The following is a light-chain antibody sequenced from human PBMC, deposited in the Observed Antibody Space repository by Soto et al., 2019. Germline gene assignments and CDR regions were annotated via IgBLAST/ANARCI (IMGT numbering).Light chain of an antibody. CDR2: DAS. V-gene: IGKV1-5*01. J-gene: IGKJ4*01. CDR3: QQYNSCSPLT. CDR1: QSISSR. Sequence: DIQMTQSPSTLSASVGDRVTITCRASQSISSRLAWYQQKPGKAPKLLIYDASSLESGVPSRFSGSGSGTEFTLTISSLQPDDFATYYCQQYNSCSPLTFGGGTKVDIK.